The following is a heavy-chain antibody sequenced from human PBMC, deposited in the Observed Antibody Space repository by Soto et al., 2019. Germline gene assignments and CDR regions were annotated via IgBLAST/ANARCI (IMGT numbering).Heavy chain of an antibody. CDR3: ARDYGHDCSGGRCYFYF. CDR1: GGTFSSYA. Sequence: QVQLVQSGAEVKKPGSSVKVSCKASGGTFSSYAISWVRQAPGQGLEWMGGITPIFGTANYAQKFQGRVTITADESQSTAHMELSSLRSEDTAVYYCARDYGHDCSGGRCYFYFWGQGTLVTVSS. D-gene: IGHD2-15*01. CDR2: ITPIFGTA. J-gene: IGHJ4*02. V-gene: IGHV1-69*01.